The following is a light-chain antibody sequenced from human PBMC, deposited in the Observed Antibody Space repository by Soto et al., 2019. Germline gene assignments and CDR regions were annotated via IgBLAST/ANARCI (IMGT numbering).Light chain of an antibody. CDR1: SSDVGGYNY. V-gene: IGLV2-8*01. CDR2: DVT. J-gene: IGLJ2*01. Sequence: QSALIQPPSASGSPGQSVTISCTGTSSDVGGYNYVSWIRRHPGTAPKLLIYDVTKRPSGVTDRFSGSKSGNAASLTVSGLQAEDEADYYCISYAGSTKFVVFGGGTKLTVL. CDR3: ISYAGSTKFVV.